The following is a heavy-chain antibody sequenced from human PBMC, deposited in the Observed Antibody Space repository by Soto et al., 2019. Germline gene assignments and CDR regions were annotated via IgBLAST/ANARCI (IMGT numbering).Heavy chain of an antibody. CDR2: INYTGRT. CDR1: GDSVRNGNHY. J-gene: IGHJ2*01. D-gene: IGHD3-10*01. V-gene: IGHV4-61*01. CDR3: ARDLDGSVICYFNL. Sequence: QVQLQESGPGLVKPSETLSLSCTVSGDSVRNGNHYWSWIRQPPGKGLEWIGYINYTGRTNYNPSLKSRVSMSLDASNNQFALKVASVTAADTALYYCARDLDGSVICYFNLWGRGTLVTVSS.